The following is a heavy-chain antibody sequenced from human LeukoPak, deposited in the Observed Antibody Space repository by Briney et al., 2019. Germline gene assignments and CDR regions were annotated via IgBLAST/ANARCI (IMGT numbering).Heavy chain of an antibody. CDR3: ARPRYCGGGTCYSSFDY. CDR2: INGYNGDI. D-gene: IGHD2-15*01. Sequence: ASVKVSXKASGYSFTNYGFYWVRQAPGQGLEWMGWINGYNGDIKYAQKLQGRVTMTTDTSTNTAYMELTSLRSDDTAVYYCARPRYCGGGTCYSSFDYWGQGTLVTVSS. J-gene: IGHJ4*02. V-gene: IGHV1-18*01. CDR1: GYSFTNYG.